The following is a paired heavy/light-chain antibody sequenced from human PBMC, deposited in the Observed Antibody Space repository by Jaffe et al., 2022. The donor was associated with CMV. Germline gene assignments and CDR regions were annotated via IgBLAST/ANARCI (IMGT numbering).Light chain of an antibody. V-gene: IGLV3-21*04. CDR3: EVWDSSNNHPV. J-gene: IGLJ2*01. CDR2: YDS. Sequence: SYVVTQPPSVSVAPGKTARITCGGNNIGLKSVHWSQQKPGQAPVVVIYYDSDRPSGIPERFSGSNSGNTATLTISRVEAGDEADYYCEVWDSSNNHPVFGGGTKLTVL. CDR1: NIGLKS.
Heavy chain of an antibody. Sequence: QITLKESGPTLVKPTQTLTLTCTFSGFSFSTSGEGVGWIRQPPGKALEWLALIYWNDDKSYSPSLKTRLTVKKDSSKNQVVLTMTNMGPVDTATYYCAHSRPRDGERAFDMWGQGTMVTVSS. V-gene: IGHV2-5*01. D-gene: IGHD4-17*01. CDR2: IYWNDDK. CDR1: GFSFSTSGEG. CDR3: AHSRPRDGERAFDM. J-gene: IGHJ3*02.